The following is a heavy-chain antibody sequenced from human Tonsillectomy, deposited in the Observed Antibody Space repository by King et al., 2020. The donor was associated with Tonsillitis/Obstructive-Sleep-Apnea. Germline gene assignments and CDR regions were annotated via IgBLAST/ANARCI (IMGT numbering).Heavy chain of an antibody. J-gene: IGHJ3*02. CDR3: ARDYGGFNDAFDI. D-gene: IGHD4-17*01. V-gene: IGHV4-34*01. Sequence: VQLPQWGAGLLKPSETLSLTCAVYGGSFSGYYWSWIRQPPGKGLEWIGEINHSGSTNYKPSLKSRVTISLDTSKNQFSLKLSSVTAADTAVYYCARDYGGFNDAFDIWGQGTRVTVS. CDR2: INHSGST. CDR1: GGSFSGYY.